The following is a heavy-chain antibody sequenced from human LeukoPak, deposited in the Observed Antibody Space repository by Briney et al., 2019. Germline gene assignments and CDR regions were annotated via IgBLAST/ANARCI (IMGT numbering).Heavy chain of an antibody. CDR1: GYSFTSQD. Sequence: RASVKVSCKTSGYSFTSQDMHWVRQAPGQSLEWMGCINPDNGDTQYSQEFQGRVTITRDTSATTAYMELSSLRSDDMAVYYCTLYNYWGQGTLVTVSS. J-gene: IGHJ4*02. CDR3: TLYNY. CDR2: INPDNGDT. V-gene: IGHV1-3*03. D-gene: IGHD2-2*02.